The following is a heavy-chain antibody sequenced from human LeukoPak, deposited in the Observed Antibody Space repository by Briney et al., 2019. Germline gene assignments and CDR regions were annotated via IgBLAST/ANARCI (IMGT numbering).Heavy chain of an antibody. CDR3: ARGRPLGANFWVH. D-gene: IGHD3-16*01. V-gene: IGHV3-74*01. CDR1: GFSFSSYW. J-gene: IGHJ1*01. Sequence: TGGSLRLSCAASGFSFSSYWMNWVRQAPGKGLVWVSRIKSNSSSTSYEDSVKGRCTISSDKAKNTQYLQLHRHRPKATAVYDFARGRPLGANFWVHRAEGTGVSVSS. CDR2: IKSNSSST.